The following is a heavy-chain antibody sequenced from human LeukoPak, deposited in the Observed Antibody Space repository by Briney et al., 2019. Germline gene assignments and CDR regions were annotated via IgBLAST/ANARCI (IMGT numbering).Heavy chain of an antibody. V-gene: IGHV3-23*01. J-gene: IGHJ4*02. D-gene: IGHD2-15*01. Sequence: GGSLGLSCAASGFTFNSYAMSWVRQASGKGLEWVSGISGGGDNTYYADSVKGRFTISRDTSKNMVYLEMNSLRAEDTAVYYCAKVGPGAARDYWGQGTLVTVSS. CDR1: GFTFNSYA. CDR3: AKVGPGAARDY. CDR2: ISGGGDNT.